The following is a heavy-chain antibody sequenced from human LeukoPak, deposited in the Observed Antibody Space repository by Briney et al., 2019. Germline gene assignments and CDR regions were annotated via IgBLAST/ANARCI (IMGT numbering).Heavy chain of an antibody. CDR3: ARGDCSGGSCYYYYGMDV. CDR1: GYTFTSYG. V-gene: IGHV1-18*01. Sequence: GASVKVSCKASGYTFTSYGISWVRQAPGQGLEWMGWISAYNGNTNYAQKLQGRVTMTTDTSTSTAYMELRSLRSDDTAVYYCARGDCSGGSCYYYYGMDVWGQGTTVTVSS. J-gene: IGHJ6*02. CDR2: ISAYNGNT. D-gene: IGHD2-15*01.